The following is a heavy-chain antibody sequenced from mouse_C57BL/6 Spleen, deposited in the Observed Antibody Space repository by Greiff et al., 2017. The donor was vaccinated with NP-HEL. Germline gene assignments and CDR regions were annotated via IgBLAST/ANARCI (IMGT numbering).Heavy chain of an antibody. CDR1: GFTFSDYG. D-gene: IGHD1-1*01. J-gene: IGHJ1*03. V-gene: IGHV5-17*01. CDR3: ARRGTTVVAPYFDV. CDR2: IRSGSSTL. Sequence: EVQGVESGGGLVKPGGSLKLSCAASGFTFSDYGMHWVRQAPEKGLEWVAYIRSGSSTLYYADTVKGRFPISRDNAKNTLFLQMTSLRSEDTAMYYCARRGTTVVAPYFDVWGTGPTVTVSS.